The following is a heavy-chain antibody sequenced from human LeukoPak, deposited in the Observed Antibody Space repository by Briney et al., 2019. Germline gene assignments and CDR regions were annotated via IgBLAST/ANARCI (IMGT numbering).Heavy chain of an antibody. V-gene: IGHV3-74*01. Sequence: GGSPRLSCAASGNYWMHWVRQAPGKGLVWVSHINSDGSWTSYADSVKGRFTISKDNAKNTVYLQMNNLRAEDTAVYYCFSFYETYWGRGTLVTVS. J-gene: IGHJ4*02. CDR2: INSDGSWT. CDR3: FSFYETY. CDR1: GNYW. D-gene: IGHD2/OR15-2a*01.